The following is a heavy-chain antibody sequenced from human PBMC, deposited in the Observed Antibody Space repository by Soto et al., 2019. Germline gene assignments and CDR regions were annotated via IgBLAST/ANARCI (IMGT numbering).Heavy chain of an antibody. CDR2: INPNSGGT. D-gene: IGHD3-10*01. Sequence: ASVKVSCKASGYTFTGYYMHWVRQAPGQGLEWMGWINPNSGGTNYAQKFQGWVTMTRDTSISTAYMELSRLRSDDTAVYYCARGSYGSGNNNGHFDYWGQGTLVTVSS. V-gene: IGHV1-2*04. CDR1: GYTFTGYY. CDR3: ARGSYGSGNNNGHFDY. J-gene: IGHJ4*02.